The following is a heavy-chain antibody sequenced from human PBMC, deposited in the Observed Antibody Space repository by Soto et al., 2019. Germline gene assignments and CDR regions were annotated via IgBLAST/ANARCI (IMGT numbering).Heavy chain of an antibody. CDR3: AGENTIFGVAPRQTWFDP. CDR2: IIPIFGTA. CDR1: GGTFSSYA. D-gene: IGHD3-3*01. J-gene: IGHJ5*02. Sequence: ASVKVSCKASGGTFSSYAISWVRQAPGQGLEWMGGIIPIFGTANYAQKFQGRVTITADESTSTAYMELSSLRSEDTAVYYCAGENTIFGVAPRQTWFDPWGQGTLVTVSS. V-gene: IGHV1-69*13.